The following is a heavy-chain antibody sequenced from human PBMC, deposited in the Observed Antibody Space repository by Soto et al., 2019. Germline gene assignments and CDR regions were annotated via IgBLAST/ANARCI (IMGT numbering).Heavy chain of an antibody. Sequence: TLSLTCTVSGVSIISGSYYYIWIHELPWNGLEWIGYIYYRWSTYYNPSLKSRVTISVDTSKNQFSLKLSSVTAADTAVYYCARAPPRLVVVAAGDYYYYMDVWGKGTTVS. D-gene: IGHD2-15*01. CDR3: ARAPPRLVVVAAGDYYYYMDV. CDR1: GVSIISGSYY. V-gene: IGHV4-31*03. J-gene: IGHJ6*03. CDR2: IYYRWST.